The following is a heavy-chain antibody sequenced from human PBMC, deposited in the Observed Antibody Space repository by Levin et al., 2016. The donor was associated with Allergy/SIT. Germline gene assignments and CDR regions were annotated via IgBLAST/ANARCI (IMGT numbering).Heavy chain of an antibody. V-gene: IGHV3-66*01. J-gene: IGHJ6*02. CDR2: IYSGGST. CDR3: ARDQITMVRGLIVDHYGMDV. D-gene: IGHD3-10*01. Sequence: WIRQPPGKGLEWVSVIYSGGSTYYADSVKGRFTISRDNSKNTLYLQMNSLRAEDTAVYYCARDQITMVRGLIVDHYGMDVWGQGTTVTVSS.